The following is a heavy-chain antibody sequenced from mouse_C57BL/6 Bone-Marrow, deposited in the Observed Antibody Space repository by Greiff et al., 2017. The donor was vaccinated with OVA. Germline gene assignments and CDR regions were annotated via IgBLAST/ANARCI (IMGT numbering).Heavy chain of an antibody. CDR1: GYAFTNYL. J-gene: IGHJ3*01. Sequence: QVQLQQPGAELVKPGASVKVSCKASGYAFTNYLIEWVKQRPGQGLEWIGVINPGSGGTNYNEKFKGKATLTADKSSSTAYMQLSSLTSEDSAVYFCARKDYAWFAYWGQGTLVTVSA. CDR3: ARKDYAWFAY. V-gene: IGHV1-54*01. CDR2: INPGSGGT. D-gene: IGHD2-4*01.